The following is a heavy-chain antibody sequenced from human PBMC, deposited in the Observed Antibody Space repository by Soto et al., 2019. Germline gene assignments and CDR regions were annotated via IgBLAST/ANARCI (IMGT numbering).Heavy chain of an antibody. CDR1: GYTFTSYD. CDR3: ARLYYDFWSGMVYYYYGMDV. D-gene: IGHD3-3*01. CDR2: MNPNSGNT. J-gene: IGHJ6*02. V-gene: IGHV1-8*01. Sequence: ASMKVSCKASGYTFTSYDINWVRQATGQGLEWMGWMNPNSGNTGYAQKFQGRVTMTRNTSISTAYMELSSLRSEDTAVYYCARLYYDFWSGMVYYYYGMDVWGQGTTVTVSS.